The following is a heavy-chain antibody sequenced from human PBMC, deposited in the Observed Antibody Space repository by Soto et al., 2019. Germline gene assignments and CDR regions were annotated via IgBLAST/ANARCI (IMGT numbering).Heavy chain of an antibody. J-gene: IGHJ6*02. CDR2: ISGSGGST. D-gene: IGHD1-26*01. Sequence: GGSLRLSCAASGFTFSSYAMSWVRQAPGKGLEWVSAISGSGGSTYYADSVKGRFTISRDNSKNTLYLQMNSLRAEDTAVYYCAKEVGELPPYYYYYGMDVWGQGTTVTVSS. CDR3: AKEVGELPPYYYYYGMDV. CDR1: GFTFSSYA. V-gene: IGHV3-23*01.